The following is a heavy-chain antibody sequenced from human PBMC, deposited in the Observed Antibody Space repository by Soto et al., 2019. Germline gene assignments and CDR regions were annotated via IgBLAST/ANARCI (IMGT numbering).Heavy chain of an antibody. D-gene: IGHD3-3*01. Sequence: PSETLSLTCTFSGCSISSSSYYWGWIRQPPGKGLEWIGSIYYSGSTYYNPSLKSRVTISVDTSKNQFSLKLSSVTAADTAVYYCASYDLWSGSFDYWGQGTLVTVSS. J-gene: IGHJ4*02. V-gene: IGHV4-39*01. CDR2: IYYSGST. CDR3: ASYDLWSGSFDY. CDR1: GCSISSSSYY.